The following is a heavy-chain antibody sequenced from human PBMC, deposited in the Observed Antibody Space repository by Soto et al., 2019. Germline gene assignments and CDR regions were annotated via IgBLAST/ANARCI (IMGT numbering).Heavy chain of an antibody. CDR2: VFYTGST. CDR3: ATSQKGYNWNYFDH. CDR1: GASISGSYYY. Sequence: SETLSLTCAVSGASISGSYYYWAWLRQSPGKGPEWIGSVFYTGSTSYNPSLESRVSVSVDTSKSQFSLKLSAVTAADTAVYYCATSQKGYNWNYFDHWGQGVLVTVSS. J-gene: IGHJ4*02. V-gene: IGHV4-39*01. D-gene: IGHD1-20*01.